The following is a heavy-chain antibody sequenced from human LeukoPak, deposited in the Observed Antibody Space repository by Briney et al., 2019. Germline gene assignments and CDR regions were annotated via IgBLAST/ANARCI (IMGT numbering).Heavy chain of an antibody. D-gene: IGHD3-3*01. CDR1: GYTFTGYY. CDR3: ARDTRSGVVIFRYHAEGGAFDY. V-gene: IGHV1-2*02. J-gene: IGHJ4*02. Sequence: GASVKVSCKASGYTFTGYYMHWVRQAPGQGLEWMGWINPNSGGTNYAQKFQGRVTMTRDTSISTAYMELSRLRSDDTAVYYCARDTRSGVVIFRYHAEGGAFDYWGQGTLVTVSS. CDR2: INPNSGGT.